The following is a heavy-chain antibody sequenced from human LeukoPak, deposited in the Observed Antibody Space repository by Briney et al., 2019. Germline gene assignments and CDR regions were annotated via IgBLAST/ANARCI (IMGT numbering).Heavy chain of an antibody. CDR2: ISKSGGGSTV. Sequence: GGSLRLSCAASGFTFSSYEMIWVRQAPGEGLEWVSYISKSGGGSTVYYADSVKGRFTISRDNTKNSLHLQMNSLRAEDTAVYYCAKGIEYSSPNAAFDIWGQGTMVTVSS. V-gene: IGHV3-48*03. CDR3: AKGIEYSSPNAAFDI. D-gene: IGHD6-6*01. CDR1: GFTFSSYE. J-gene: IGHJ3*02.